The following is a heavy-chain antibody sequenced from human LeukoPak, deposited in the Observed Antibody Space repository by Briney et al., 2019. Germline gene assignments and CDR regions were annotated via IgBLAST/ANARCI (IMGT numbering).Heavy chain of an antibody. J-gene: IGHJ4*02. CDR2: ISYDGSNK. CDR1: GFTFSSYA. Sequence: PGGSLRLSCAASGFTFSSYAMHWVRQAPGKGLEWVAVISYDGSNKYYADSVKGRFTISRDNSKNTLYLQMNSLRAEDTAVYYCARGGDGYSDYWGQGTLVTVSS. CDR3: ARGGDGYSDY. V-gene: IGHV3-30-3*01. D-gene: IGHD5-24*01.